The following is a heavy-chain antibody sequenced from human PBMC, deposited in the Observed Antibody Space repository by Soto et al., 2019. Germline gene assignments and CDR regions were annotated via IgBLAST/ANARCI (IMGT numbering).Heavy chain of an antibody. CDR2: IHPSGGGS. J-gene: IGHJ4*02. V-gene: IGHV1-46*02. CDR1: GYTLNTYY. Sequence: QVQLVQSGAEVKKPGASVKVSCKPSGYTLNTYYLHWVRQAPGQGLEWMGIIHPSGGGSTYAQKFLGRVPMTRDTATRTVFMELSSLRSADTAVYYCARGGHIAVVTDSFDYWGQGTLVTVSS. CDR3: ARGGHIAVVTDSFDY. D-gene: IGHD2-21*02.